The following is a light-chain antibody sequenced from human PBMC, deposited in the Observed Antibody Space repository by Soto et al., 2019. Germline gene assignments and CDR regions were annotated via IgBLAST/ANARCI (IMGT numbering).Light chain of an antibody. CDR2: GAS. V-gene: IGKV3-20*01. CDR3: KHYDKAPIT. J-gene: IGKJ5*01. CDR1: QSVSSSY. Sequence: EIVLTQSPGTLSLSPGERATLSCRASQSVSSSYLAWYQQKPGQAPRLLIYGASSKATGIPDRFSGSGYGTFFAFTIMILVLDDFSVEYLKHYDKAPITFVQGPRLEIK.